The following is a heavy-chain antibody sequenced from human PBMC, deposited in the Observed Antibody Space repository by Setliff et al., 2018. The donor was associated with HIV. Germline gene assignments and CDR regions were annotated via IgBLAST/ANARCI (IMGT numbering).Heavy chain of an antibody. J-gene: IGHJ6*02. CDR1: GVSISNYY. CDR3: ATEIRYSSGWYSYYYYGMDV. CDR2: MYYSGNT. Sequence: SETLSLTCTVSGVSISNYYWSWIRQPPGKGLEWIGYMYYSGNTNYNPSLKSRVTISVDTSKSQFSLKLNSVAAADTAVYYCATEIRYSSGWYSYYYYGMDVWGQGTTVTVSS. D-gene: IGHD6-19*01. V-gene: IGHV4-59*01.